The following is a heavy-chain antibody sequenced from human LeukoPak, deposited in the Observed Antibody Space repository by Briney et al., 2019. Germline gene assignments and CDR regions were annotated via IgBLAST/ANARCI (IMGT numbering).Heavy chain of an antibody. J-gene: IGHJ3*02. CDR2: IYYSGST. Sequence: SETLSLTCTVSGGSISSYYWSWIRQPPGKGLEWIGYIYYSGSTNYNPSLKSRVTISVDTSKNQFSLRLTSVTAADTAVYYCATYVEAPMVDAFDIWGQGTVVTVSS. V-gene: IGHV4-59*08. CDR1: GGSISSYY. D-gene: IGHD5-18*01. CDR3: ATYVEAPMVDAFDI.